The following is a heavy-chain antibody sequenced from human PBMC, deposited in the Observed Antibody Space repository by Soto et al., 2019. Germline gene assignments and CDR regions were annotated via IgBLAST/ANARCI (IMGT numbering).Heavy chain of an antibody. J-gene: IGHJ2*01. CDR3: ARSSTVTRSHWYFDL. V-gene: IGHV4-39*07. Sequence: SETLSLTCTVSGGSISSSSYYWGWIRQPPGKGLEWIGNIYYSGSTYYNPSLKSRVTISVDTSKNQFSLKLSSVTAADTAVHYCARSSTVTRSHWYFDLWGRGTLVTVSS. CDR1: GGSISSSSYY. D-gene: IGHD4-17*01. CDR2: IYYSGST.